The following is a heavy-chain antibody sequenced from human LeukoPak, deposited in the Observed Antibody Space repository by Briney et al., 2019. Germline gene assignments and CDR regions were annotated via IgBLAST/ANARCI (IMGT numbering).Heavy chain of an antibody. Sequence: SETLSLTCAVYGGSFGGYYWSWIRQAPGKGLEWIGHSGNSDYKPSLKSRITMSTDTSNNRFSLNLVSVTAADTAVYYCATYYVGAGGRGHWGPGTLVTVSS. V-gene: IGHV4-34*10. J-gene: IGHJ4*02. CDR2: HSGNS. D-gene: IGHD3-16*01. CDR1: GGSFGGYY. CDR3: ATYYVGAGGRGH.